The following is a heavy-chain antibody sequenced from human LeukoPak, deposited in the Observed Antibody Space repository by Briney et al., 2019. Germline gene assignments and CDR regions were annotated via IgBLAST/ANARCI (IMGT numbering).Heavy chain of an antibody. Sequence: GGSLRLSCAASGFTFSTYWMHWVRQAPGKGLVWVSRIKSDGSSTNYADSVKDRFTISRDTAKNTLYLQMNSLRAEDTAVYYCARGTMTTVTYYFDYWGQGTLVTVSS. CDR1: GFTFSTYW. V-gene: IGHV3-74*01. CDR3: ARGTMTTVTYYFDY. D-gene: IGHD4-17*01. J-gene: IGHJ4*02. CDR2: IKSDGSST.